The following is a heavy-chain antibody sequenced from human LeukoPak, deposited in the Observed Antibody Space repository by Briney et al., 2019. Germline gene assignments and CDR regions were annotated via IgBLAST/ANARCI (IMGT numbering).Heavy chain of an antibody. CDR3: ARDVRYASGWSTPES. CDR2: IYSGGSA. J-gene: IGHJ5*02. V-gene: IGHV4-4*07. D-gene: IGHD6-19*01. CDR1: GGSIINHY. Sequence: SETLSLTCTVSGGSIINHYWSWIRQPAGKGLEWIGRIYSGGSANYSPSLKSRVSMSIDTSNNHFSLTLTSVTAADTALYFCARDVRYASGWSTPESWGQGTLVTVSS.